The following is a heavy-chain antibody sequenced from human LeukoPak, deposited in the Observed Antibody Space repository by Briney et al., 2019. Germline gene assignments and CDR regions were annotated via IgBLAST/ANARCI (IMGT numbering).Heavy chain of an antibody. J-gene: IGHJ4*02. Sequence: AGGSLRLSCAASGFAFFRYWMTWVRQAPGKGLEWMASIKTDGSEKNYLHSVRGRFTISRDNSKSTLYLQMNSLRAEDTAVYYCAKGASFEPRVYDYWGQGTLGTLSS. CDR2: IKTDGSEK. V-gene: IGHV3-7*05. D-gene: IGHD2-8*01. CDR3: AKGASFEPRVYDY. CDR1: GFAFFRYW.